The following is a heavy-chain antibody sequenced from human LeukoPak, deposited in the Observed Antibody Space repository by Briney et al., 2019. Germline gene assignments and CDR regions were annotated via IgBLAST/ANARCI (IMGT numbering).Heavy chain of an antibody. CDR3: ARANKYSYGTLFSHASFDY. CDR1: GYTFTSYG. D-gene: IGHD5-18*01. CDR2: ISAYNGNT. J-gene: IGHJ4*02. V-gene: IGHV1-18*01. Sequence: GASVKVSSKASGYTFTSYGISWVRQAPGQGLGWMGWISAYNGNTNYAQKLQGRVTITRNTSISTAYMELSSLRSEDTAVYYRARANKYSYGTLFSHASFDYWGQGTLVTVSS.